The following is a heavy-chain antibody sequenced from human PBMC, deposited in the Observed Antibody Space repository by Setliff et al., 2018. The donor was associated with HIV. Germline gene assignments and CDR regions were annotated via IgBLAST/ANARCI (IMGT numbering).Heavy chain of an antibody. Sequence: SVKVSCKGSGDTFTSFAINWVRQAPGQGLEWLGRIIPVFGTANYAQKFQASVTITVDKSTNTAYMALSSLRHDDTAIYYCARGIAATLDYWGQGTLVTVSS. D-gene: IGHD6-13*01. CDR2: IIPVFGTA. CDR1: GDTFTSFA. CDR3: ARGIAATLDY. J-gene: IGHJ4*02. V-gene: IGHV1-69*06.